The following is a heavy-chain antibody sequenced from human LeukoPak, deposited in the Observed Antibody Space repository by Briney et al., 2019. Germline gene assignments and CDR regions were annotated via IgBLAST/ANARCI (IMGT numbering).Heavy chain of an antibody. CDR2: IYYSGST. J-gene: IGHJ4*02. CDR3: ARDRYSSGWGLGY. Sequence: PSETLSLTCTVSGGSISSYYWSWIRQPPGKGLEWIGYIYYSGSTNYNPSLKSRVTISVDTSKNQFSLKLSSVTAADTAVYYCARDRYSSGWGLGYWGQGTLVTVSS. CDR1: GGSISSYY. D-gene: IGHD6-19*01. V-gene: IGHV4-59*01.